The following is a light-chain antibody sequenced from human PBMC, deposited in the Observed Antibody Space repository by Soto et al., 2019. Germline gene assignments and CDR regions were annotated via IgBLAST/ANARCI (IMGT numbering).Light chain of an antibody. CDR2: DVG. J-gene: IGLJ1*01. CDR3: SSFSRSTTRV. V-gene: IGLV2-14*01. Sequence: QSALTQPASVSGSPGQSITISCTGTSSDVGDFNYVSWYQQHPGKAPKLMIYDVGNWPSGVAIRLSGSKSGSTASLTISGLQAEDEADYYCSSFSRSTTRVFGTGTKLTVL. CDR1: SSDVGDFNY.